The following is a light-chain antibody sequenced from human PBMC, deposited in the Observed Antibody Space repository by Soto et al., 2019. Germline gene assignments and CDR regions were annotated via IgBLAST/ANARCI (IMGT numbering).Light chain of an antibody. Sequence: DIQMTQSPSSLSASVGDRVTITCQASHDISNYLNWYQHKPGKAPKLLNYGASNLETGVPSRFSGSGSGTDFTFTISSLQPEDIATYYCQYCDYLPLFGPGTTVDLK. CDR3: QYCDYLPL. J-gene: IGKJ3*01. CDR2: GAS. V-gene: IGKV1-33*01. CDR1: HDISNY.